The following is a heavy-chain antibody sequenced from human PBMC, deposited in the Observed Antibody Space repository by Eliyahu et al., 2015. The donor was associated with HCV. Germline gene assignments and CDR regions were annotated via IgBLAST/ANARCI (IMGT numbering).Heavy chain of an antibody. D-gene: IGHD2-8*01. CDR2: ISYDGSNK. CDR1: XFTFSSYA. J-gene: IGHJ4*02. V-gene: IGHV3-30-3*01. Sequence: QVQLVESGGGVVQPGRSLRLSCAASXFTFSSYAMHWVRQAPGKGLEWVAVISYDGSNKYYADSVKGRFTISRDNSKNTLYLQMNSLRAEDTAVYYCAGEHPLIYFDYWGQGTLVTVSS. CDR3: AGEHPLIYFDY.